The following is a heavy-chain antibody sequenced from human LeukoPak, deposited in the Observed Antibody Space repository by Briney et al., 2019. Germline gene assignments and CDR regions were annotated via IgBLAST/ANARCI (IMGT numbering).Heavy chain of an antibody. J-gene: IGHJ5*02. V-gene: IGHV4-4*07. CDR3: ARSPTSTAVTNSYFDP. CDR1: GGSMSGNY. Sequence: SETLSLTCTVSGGSMSGNYCSWIRQPAGKGLEWIGRIYTTGSTSYNPSLKRRVTMSVAMSKEQSSLTLSSVTAADTAVYYCARSPTSTAVTNSYFDPWGQGTLVTVSS. D-gene: IGHD4-17*01. CDR2: IYTTGST.